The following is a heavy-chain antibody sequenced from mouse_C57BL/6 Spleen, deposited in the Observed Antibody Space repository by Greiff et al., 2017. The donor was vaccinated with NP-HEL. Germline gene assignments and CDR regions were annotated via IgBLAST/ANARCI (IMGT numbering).Heavy chain of an antibody. Sequence: QVQLQQPGAELVKPGASVKLSCKASGYTFTSYWMHWVKQRPGQGLEWIGMIHPNSGSTNYNEKFKSKATLTVDKSSSTAYMQLSSLRSEDSAVYYCARSSLFTTVVDYGGQGTTLTVSS. J-gene: IGHJ2*01. V-gene: IGHV1-64*01. CDR1: GYTFTSYW. CDR3: ARSSLFTTVVDY. D-gene: IGHD1-1*01. CDR2: IHPNSGST.